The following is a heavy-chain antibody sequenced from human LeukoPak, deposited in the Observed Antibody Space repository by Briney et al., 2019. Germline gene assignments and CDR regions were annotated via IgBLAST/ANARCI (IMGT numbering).Heavy chain of an antibody. Sequence: SETLSLTCTVSGGSISSYYWSWIRQPPGKGLEGIGYIYYSGSTNYNPSLKSRVTISVDTSKNQFSLKLGSVTAADTAVYYCARGDCSSTSCLYYYYYYMDVWGKGTTVTVSS. J-gene: IGHJ6*03. V-gene: IGHV4-59*01. CDR1: GGSISSYY. CDR3: ARGDCSSTSCLYYYYYYMDV. CDR2: IYYSGST. D-gene: IGHD2-2*01.